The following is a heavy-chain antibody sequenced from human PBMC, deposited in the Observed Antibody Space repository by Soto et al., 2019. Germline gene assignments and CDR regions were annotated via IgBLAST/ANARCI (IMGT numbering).Heavy chain of an antibody. V-gene: IGHV3-21*06. Sequence: GGSLRLSCVVSGFTFSIYGMNWVRQAPGKGLEWVSFISSTSSSIWYADSMKGRFTVSRDNAKNSLYLQINSLRAEDTAVYFCARAPIDYWGRGTLVTVSS. CDR3: ARAPIDY. J-gene: IGHJ4*02. CDR2: ISSTSSSI. CDR1: GFTFSIYG.